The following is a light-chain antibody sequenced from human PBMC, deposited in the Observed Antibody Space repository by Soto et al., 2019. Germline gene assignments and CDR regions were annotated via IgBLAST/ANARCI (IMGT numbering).Light chain of an antibody. V-gene: IGLV7-43*01. J-gene: IGLJ3*02. CDR2: STS. CDR3: LLYYGGAWV. Sequence: QTVVTQEPSLTVSPGGTVTLTCASSTGAVTSGYYPSWFQQKPGQAPRALIYSTSNKRSWTPARFSGSLLGGKAALTLSGVQPEDEAEYYCLLYYGGAWVFGGGTKLTVL. CDR1: TGAVTSGYY.